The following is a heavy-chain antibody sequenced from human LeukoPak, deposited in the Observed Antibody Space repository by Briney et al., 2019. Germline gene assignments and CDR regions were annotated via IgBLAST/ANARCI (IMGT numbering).Heavy chain of an antibody. CDR3: AKDHGMQSATSNYAFHI. CDR1: GFTSISDA. V-gene: IGHV3-23*01. Sequence: GGSLRLSCAAAGFTSISDAMSGGRQAPGKGLEWVSSISGSGTNTYYADSVKGRFTISRDNSKNTLYLQMNSLRAEDTAVYYCAKDHGMQSATSNYAFHIWGQGTMVTVSS. J-gene: IGHJ3*02. CDR2: ISGSGTNT. D-gene: IGHD2-8*01.